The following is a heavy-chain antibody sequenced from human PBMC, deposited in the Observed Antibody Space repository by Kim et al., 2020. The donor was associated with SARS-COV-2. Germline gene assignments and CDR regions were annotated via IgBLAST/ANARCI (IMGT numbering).Heavy chain of an antibody. V-gene: IGHV3-30*18. CDR3: ANGYGDYLLWN. CDR1: GFTFSSYG. D-gene: IGHD4-17*01. CDR2: ISYDGSNK. J-gene: IGHJ4*02. Sequence: GGSLRLSCAASGFTFSSYGMHWVRQAPGKGLEWVAVISYDGSNKYYADSVKGRFTISRDNSKNTLYLQMNSLRAEDTAVYYCANGYGDYLLWNWSQGTLVTVYS.